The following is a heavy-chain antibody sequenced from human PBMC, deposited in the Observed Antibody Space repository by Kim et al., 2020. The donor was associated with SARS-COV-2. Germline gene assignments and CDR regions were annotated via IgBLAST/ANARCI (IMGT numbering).Heavy chain of an antibody. CDR3: ARRTGGWFDS. Sequence: TKFYADSVKGRFTISRDNAKNSLYLQMNSLRHEDTAVYYCARRTGGWFDSWGQGILVTVSS. J-gene: IGHJ5*01. D-gene: IGHD2-8*02. V-gene: IGHV3-48*02. CDR2: TK.